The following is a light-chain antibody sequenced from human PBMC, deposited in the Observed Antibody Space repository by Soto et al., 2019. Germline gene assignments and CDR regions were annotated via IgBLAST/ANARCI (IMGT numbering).Light chain of an antibody. J-gene: IGKJ5*01. CDR2: GAS. Sequence: EIVLTQSPGTLSLSQGERATLSRRASQSVSSSYLAWYQQKPGQAPRLLIYGASSRATGIPDRFSGSGSGTDFTLTISRLEPEDFAVYYCQQYGSSPALTFGGGTRLEIK. CDR1: QSVSSSY. V-gene: IGKV3-20*01. CDR3: QQYGSSPALT.